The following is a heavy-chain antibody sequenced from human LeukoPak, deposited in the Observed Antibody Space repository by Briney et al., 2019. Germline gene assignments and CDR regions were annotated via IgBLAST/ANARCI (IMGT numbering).Heavy chain of an antibody. J-gene: IGHJ5*02. V-gene: IGHV3-15*01. CDR1: GFTFSNAW. Sequence: PGGSLRLSCAASGFTFSNAWMSWVRQAPGKGLEWVGRIKRKTDGGTTDYAAPVRGRFTISRDDSKNTIYLQMSSLRTEDTAIYYCTRGRVTPTWFDPWGQGTLVTVSS. D-gene: IGHD4-23*01. CDR2: IKRKTDGGTT. CDR3: TRGRVTPTWFDP.